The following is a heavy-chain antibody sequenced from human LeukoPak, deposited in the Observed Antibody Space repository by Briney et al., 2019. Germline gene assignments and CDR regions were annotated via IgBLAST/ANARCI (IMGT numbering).Heavy chain of an antibody. Sequence: SETLSLTCTVSGGSISSSSYYWSWIRQPAGKGLEWIGRIYTSGSTNYNPSLKSRVTMSVDTSKNQFSLKLSSVTAADTAVYYCARDRRAYYYDTYYYYYMDVWGKGTTVTISS. J-gene: IGHJ6*03. CDR2: IYTSGST. V-gene: IGHV4-61*02. CDR1: GGSISSSSYY. D-gene: IGHD3-22*01. CDR3: ARDRRAYYYDTYYYYYMDV.